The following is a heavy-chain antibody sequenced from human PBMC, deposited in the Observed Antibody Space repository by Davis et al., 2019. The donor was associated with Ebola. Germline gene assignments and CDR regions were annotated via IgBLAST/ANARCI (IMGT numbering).Heavy chain of an antibody. CDR3: ARGELELPFDY. CDR1: GYTFTSYY. Sequence: ASVKVSCKASGYTFTSYYMHWVRQAPGQGLEWMGIINPSGGSTRYAQKFQGRVTMTRDTSTSTVYTELSSLRSEDTAVYYCARGELELPFDYWGQGTLVTVST. J-gene: IGHJ4*02. V-gene: IGHV1-46*01. CDR2: INPSGGST. D-gene: IGHD1-7*01.